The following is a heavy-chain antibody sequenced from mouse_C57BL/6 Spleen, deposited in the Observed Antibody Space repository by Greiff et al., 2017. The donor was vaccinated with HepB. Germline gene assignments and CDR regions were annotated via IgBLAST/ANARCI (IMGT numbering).Heavy chain of an antibody. Sequence: QVQLQQSGAELVKPGASVKMSCKASGYTFTSYWITWVKQRPGQGLEWIGDIYPGSGSTNYNEKFKSKATLTVDTSSSTAYMQLSSLTSEDSAVYYCARWEVYCSSFWGTGTTVTVSS. V-gene: IGHV1-55*01. CDR1: GYTFTSYW. D-gene: IGHD1-1*01. J-gene: IGHJ1*03. CDR3: ARWEVYCSSF. CDR2: IYPGSGST.